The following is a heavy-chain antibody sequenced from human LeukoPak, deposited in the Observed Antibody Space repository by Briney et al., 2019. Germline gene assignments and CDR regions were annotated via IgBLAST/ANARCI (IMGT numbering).Heavy chain of an antibody. V-gene: IGHV3-7*01. J-gene: IGHJ4*02. CDR2: IKQDGSEK. CDR3: AREGRWIQLWTLGY. Sequence: GGSLRLSCAASGFTFSSYWMSWVRQAPGKGLEWVANIKQDGSEKYYVDSVKGRFTISRDNSKNTLYLQMNSLRAEDTAVYYCAREGRWIQLWTLGYWGQGTLVTVSS. CDR1: GFTFSSYW. D-gene: IGHD5-18*01.